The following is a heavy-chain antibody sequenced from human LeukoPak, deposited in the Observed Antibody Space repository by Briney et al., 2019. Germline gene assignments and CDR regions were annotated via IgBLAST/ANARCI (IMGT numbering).Heavy chain of an antibody. D-gene: IGHD3-16*02. V-gene: IGHV4-38-2*02. CDR1: GYSISSGYY. J-gene: IGHJ5*02. CDR3: AREGIMITFGVVIVPLHWFDP. CDR2: IYHSGST. Sequence: PSETLSLTCTVSGYSISSGYYWGWIRQPPGKGLEWIGSIYHSGSTYYNPSLKNRVTISVDTSKNQFSLKLSSVTAADTAVYYCAREGIMITFGVVIVPLHWFDPWGQGTLVTVSS.